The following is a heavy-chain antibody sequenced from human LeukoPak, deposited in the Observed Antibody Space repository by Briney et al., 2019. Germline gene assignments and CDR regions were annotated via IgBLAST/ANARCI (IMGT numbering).Heavy chain of an antibody. D-gene: IGHD3-10*01. Sequence: PGRSLRLSCVASGFTFDDYAMHWVRQAPGKGLEWVSGISWNSGSIGYADSVKGRFTISRDNSKNTLYLQMNSLRVEDTAVYYCAKVDDLWFGEFLFDYWGQGTLVTVSS. J-gene: IGHJ4*02. CDR3: AKVDDLWFGEFLFDY. V-gene: IGHV3-9*01. CDR1: GFTFDDYA. CDR2: ISWNSGSI.